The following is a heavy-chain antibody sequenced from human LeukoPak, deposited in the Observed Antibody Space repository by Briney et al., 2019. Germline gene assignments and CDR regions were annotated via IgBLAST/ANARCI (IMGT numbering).Heavy chain of an antibody. CDR2: IYSGGST. Sequence: PGGSLRLSCAASGFTVSSNYMSWVRQAPGKGLEWVSVIYSGGSTYYADSVKGRFTISRDNSKNTLYLQMNSLRAEDTAVYYCARHYYDSSGYYPGFDHWGQGTLVTVSS. J-gene: IGHJ4*02. V-gene: IGHV3-66*04. CDR3: ARHYYDSSGYYPGFDH. D-gene: IGHD3-22*01. CDR1: GFTVSSNY.